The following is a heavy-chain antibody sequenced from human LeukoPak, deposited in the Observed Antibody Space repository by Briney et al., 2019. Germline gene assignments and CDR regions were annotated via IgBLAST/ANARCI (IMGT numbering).Heavy chain of an antibody. V-gene: IGHV3-30-3*01. CDR3: ARAVAGFDY. D-gene: IGHD6-19*01. CDR1: GFTFSSYA. Sequence: PGGSLRLSCAASGFTFSSYAMHWVRQAPGKGLEWVAVISYDGSNKYYADSVKGRFTISRDNSKNTLCLQMNSLRAEDTAVYYCARAVAGFDYWGQGTLVTVSS. CDR2: ISYDGSNK. J-gene: IGHJ4*02.